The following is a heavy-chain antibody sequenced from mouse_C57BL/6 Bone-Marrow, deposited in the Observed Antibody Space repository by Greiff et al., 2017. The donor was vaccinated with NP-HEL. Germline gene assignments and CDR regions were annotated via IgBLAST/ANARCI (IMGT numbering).Heavy chain of an antibody. D-gene: IGHD1-1*01. CDR1: GFTFSNYW. V-gene: IGHV6-3*01. CDR3: TRYGRGYFDV. CDR2: IRLKSDNYAT. J-gene: IGHJ1*03. Sequence: EVQRVESGGGLVQPGGSMKLSCVASGFTFSNYWMNWVRQSPEKGLEWVAQIRLKSDNYATHYAESVKGRFTISRDDSKSSVYLQMNNLRAEDTGIYYCTRYGRGYFDVWGTGTTVTVSS.